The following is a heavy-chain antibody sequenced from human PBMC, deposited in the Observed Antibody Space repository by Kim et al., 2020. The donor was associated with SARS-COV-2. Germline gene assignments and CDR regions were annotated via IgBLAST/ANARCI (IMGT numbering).Heavy chain of an antibody. V-gene: IGHV3-23*01. J-gene: IGHJ4*02. CDR3: AKDPGSAYSKGGFDY. Sequence: GGSLRLSCAASGFTFSSYAMSWVRQAPGKGLEWASTISGGGYSTYYADSVKGRFTISRDNSKNTLYLQMNSLRAEDTAVYYCAKDPGSAYSKGGFDYWGQGTLVIVSS. CDR2: ISGGGYST. D-gene: IGHD3-22*01. CDR1: GFTFSSYA.